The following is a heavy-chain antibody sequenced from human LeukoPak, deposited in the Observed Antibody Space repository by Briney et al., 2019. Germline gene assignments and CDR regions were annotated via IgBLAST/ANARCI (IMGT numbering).Heavy chain of an antibody. CDR3: ARGTQYKREGYLDY. J-gene: IGHJ4*02. V-gene: IGHV1-18*01. Sequence: ASVKVSCKASGYTFGTNTISWVRQAPGQGLIWLGWISTYNGYTNYAQKFQGRLTLTTDTSTSTAYMELRSLTSDDTAIYYCARGTQYKREGYLDYWGQGTLVTVSS. D-gene: IGHD2-15*01. CDR2: ISTYNGYT. CDR1: GYTFGTNT.